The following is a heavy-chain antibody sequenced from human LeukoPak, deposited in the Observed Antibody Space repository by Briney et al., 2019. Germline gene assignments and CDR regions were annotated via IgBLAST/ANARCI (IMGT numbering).Heavy chain of an antibody. CDR3: ARALTIFGVVIIPYSMDV. Sequence: PGGSLRLSCAASGFTLSSYWVSWVRQAPGGGLEWVANIKQDGSEEHYVDYVKGRFTISRDNANNTLYLQMDSLRAEDTAVYYCARALTIFGVVIIPYSMDVWGKGTTVTVSS. V-gene: IGHV3-7*01. J-gene: IGHJ6*03. D-gene: IGHD3-3*01. CDR2: IKQDGSEE. CDR1: GFTLSSYW.